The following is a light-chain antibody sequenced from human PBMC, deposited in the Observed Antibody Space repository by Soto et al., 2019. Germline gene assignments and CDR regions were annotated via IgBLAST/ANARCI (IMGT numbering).Light chain of an antibody. J-gene: IGKJ1*01. CDR1: QGIGND. CDR3: LQLYNFSWT. V-gene: IGKV1-6*01. Sequence: AIQLTQSPSSLSASVGDRVTISCRASQGIGNDLAWYQQKPGKAPRLLIFAASNIQSGVPSRFSGSGSGTDFTFTISRLQPEDFATSYCLQLYNFSWTFGQVTKLDIK. CDR2: AAS.